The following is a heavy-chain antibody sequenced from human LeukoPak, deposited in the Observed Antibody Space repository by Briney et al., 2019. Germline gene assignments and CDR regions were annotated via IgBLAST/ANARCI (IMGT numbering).Heavy chain of an antibody. CDR1: GFTFSSYW. Sequence: GASLRLSCAASGFTFSSYWMHWVRQAPGKGLVWVSRIHSDGSTTTYADSVKGRFTISRDNAKNTLYLQMSSLRAEDTAVYYCVRDRGGLPIVYWGQGTLVTVSS. CDR3: VRDRGGLPIVY. J-gene: IGHJ4*02. CDR2: IHSDGSTT. V-gene: IGHV3-74*01. D-gene: IGHD3-10*01.